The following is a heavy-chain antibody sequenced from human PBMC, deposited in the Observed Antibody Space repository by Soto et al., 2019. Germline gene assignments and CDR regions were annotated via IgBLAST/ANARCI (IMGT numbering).Heavy chain of an antibody. Sequence: RGESLKISCKGSGYRFTSSWIGWVRQMPGKGLEWLGNVYPGDSDVRYGPSFEGRVTISADNYINTAYLHLLNLKASDTAIYYCTQGATSTFASWGQGTRVTVSS. CDR3: TQGATSTFAS. V-gene: IGHV5-51*01. CDR2: VYPGDSDV. CDR1: GYRFTSSW. D-gene: IGHD3-16*01. J-gene: IGHJ4*02.